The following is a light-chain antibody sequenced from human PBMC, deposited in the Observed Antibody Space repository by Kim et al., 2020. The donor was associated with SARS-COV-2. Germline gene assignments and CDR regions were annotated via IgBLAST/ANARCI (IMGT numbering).Light chain of an antibody. CDR2: SAS. J-gene: IGKJ1*01. Sequence: EIVMTQSPATLSVSPGERATLSCRASQSVSSNLAWYQQKPGQVPRLLIYSASTRATGIPARFSGSGSGTEFTLTISSLQSEDFVIYYCQQYNNWPRTFGQGTKVDIK. V-gene: IGKV3-15*01. CDR3: QQYNNWPRT. CDR1: QSVSSN.